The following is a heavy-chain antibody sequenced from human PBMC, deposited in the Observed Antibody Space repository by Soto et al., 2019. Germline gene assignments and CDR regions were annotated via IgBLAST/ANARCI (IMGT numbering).Heavy chain of an antibody. CDR3: ARALTETTEPYSWFDP. Sequence: EVQLLESGGGFIQPGGSLRLSCAASGFTFSAYAMTWVRRAPGKGLEWVSTISGSGIITYYADSVKGRFTVSRDTSRNTLYLQMNSLRAADTAVYHCARALTETTEPYSWFDPWGQGALVTVSS. D-gene: IGHD4-17*01. J-gene: IGHJ5*02. CDR2: ISGSGIIT. CDR1: GFTFSAYA. V-gene: IGHV3-23*01.